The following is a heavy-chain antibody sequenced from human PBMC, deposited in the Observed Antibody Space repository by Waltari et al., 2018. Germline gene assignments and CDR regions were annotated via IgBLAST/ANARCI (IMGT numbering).Heavy chain of an antibody. CDR2: IRYDGSNK. CDR3: ANTPAAGSI. J-gene: IGHJ3*02. V-gene: IGHV3-30*02. D-gene: IGHD6-13*01. Sequence: VQLVESGGGVVQPGGSLRLSCAASGFTFSSYGMHWVRQAPGKGLEWVAFIRYDGSNKDYADSVKGRFTISRDNSKNTLYLQMNSLRAEDTAVYYCANTPAAGSIWGQGTMVTVSS. CDR1: GFTFSSYG.